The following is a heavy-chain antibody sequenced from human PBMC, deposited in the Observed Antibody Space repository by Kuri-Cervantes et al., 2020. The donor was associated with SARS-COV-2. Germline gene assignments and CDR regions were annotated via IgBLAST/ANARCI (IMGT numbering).Heavy chain of an antibody. CDR3: ARESNYGDAPRLGY. V-gene: IGHV1-69*06. CDR1: GGTFSSYA. Sequence: SVKVSCKASGGTFSSYAISWVRQAPGQGLEWMGGIIPIFGTANYAQKFQGRVTITADKSTSTAYMELSSLSSEDTAVYYCARESNYGDAPRLGYWGQGTLVTVSS. J-gene: IGHJ4*02. D-gene: IGHD4-17*01. CDR2: IIPIFGTA.